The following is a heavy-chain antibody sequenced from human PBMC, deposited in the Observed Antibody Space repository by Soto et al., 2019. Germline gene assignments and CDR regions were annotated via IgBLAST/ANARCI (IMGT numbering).Heavy chain of an antibody. J-gene: IGHJ4*02. CDR2: ISYDGSNK. CDR1: GFTFSSYG. CDR3: AKEWLY. D-gene: IGHD5-12*01. V-gene: IGHV3-30*18. Sequence: ESGGGVVQPGRSLRLSCAASGFTFSSYGMHWVRQAPGKGLEWVAVISYDGSNKYYADSVKGRFTISRDNSKNTLYLQMNSLRAEDTAVYYCAKEWLYWGQGTLVTVSS.